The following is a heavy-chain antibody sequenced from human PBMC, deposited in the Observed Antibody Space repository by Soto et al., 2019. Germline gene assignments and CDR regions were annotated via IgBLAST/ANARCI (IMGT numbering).Heavy chain of an antibody. CDR3: ASLLRGYSYIDY. D-gene: IGHD5-18*01. J-gene: IGHJ4*02. CDR2: IIPIFGTA. CDR1: GGTFSSYA. Sequence: QVQLVQSGAEVKKPGSSVKVSCKASGGTFSSYAISWVRQAPGQGLEWMGGIIPIFGTANYAQKFQGRDTITADESTSPAYMELSSLRSEDTAVYYCASLLRGYSYIDYWGQGTLVTVSS. V-gene: IGHV1-69*01.